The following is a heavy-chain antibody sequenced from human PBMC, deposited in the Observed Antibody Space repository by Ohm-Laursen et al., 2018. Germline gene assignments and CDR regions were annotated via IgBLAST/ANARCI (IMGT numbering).Heavy chain of an antibody. Sequence: SLRLSCAASGFTFSDYYMNWIRQAPGKGLEWVSYISSSGSTIYYADSVKGRFTISRDNSKNTLYLQMSSLRAEDTAVYYCAKDRGRLQYLDYWGQGTLVTVSS. J-gene: IGHJ4*02. CDR1: GFTFSDYY. CDR3: AKDRGRLQYLDY. D-gene: IGHD5-24*01. V-gene: IGHV3-11*04. CDR2: ISSSGSTI.